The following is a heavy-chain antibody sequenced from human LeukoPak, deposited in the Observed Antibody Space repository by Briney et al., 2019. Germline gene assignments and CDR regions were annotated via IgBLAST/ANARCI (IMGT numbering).Heavy chain of an antibody. D-gene: IGHD6-19*01. J-gene: IGHJ4*02. V-gene: IGHV1-69*04. CDR1: GGTFSSYA. Sequence: ASVSVSCKASGGTFSSYAISWVRQAPGQGLEWMGRIIPILGIANYAQKFQGRVTITADKSTSTAYMELSSLRAEDTAVYYCAREGGGGWGGADYWGQGTLLTVST. CDR3: AREGGGGWGGADY. CDR2: IIPILGIA.